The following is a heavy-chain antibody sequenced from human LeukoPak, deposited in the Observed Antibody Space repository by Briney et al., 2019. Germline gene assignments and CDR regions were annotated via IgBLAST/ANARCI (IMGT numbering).Heavy chain of an antibody. D-gene: IGHD1-26*01. CDR3: ARTLPRGGSYYPDAFDI. J-gene: IGHJ3*02. CDR2: IYYSGST. CDR1: GGSISSGGYY. V-gene: IGHV4-31*03. Sequence: SETLSLACTVSGGSISSGGYYWSWIRQHPGTGLEWIGYIYYSGSTYYNPSLKSRVTISVDTSKNQFSLKLSSVTAADTAVYYCARTLPRGGSYYPDAFDIWGQGTMVTVSS.